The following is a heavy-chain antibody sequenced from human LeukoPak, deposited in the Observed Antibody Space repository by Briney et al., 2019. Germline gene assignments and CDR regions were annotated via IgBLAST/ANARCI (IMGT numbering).Heavy chain of an antibody. D-gene: IGHD2-15*01. Sequence: GGSLRLPCVASGFTFNNYWMAWIRHAPGRGLEWVANINKDGSETYYLDSVRGRFTISRDNAKNSLYLQMNTLGAEDTAVYYCVRELVVGPAEYFQNWGQGTLVTVSS. V-gene: IGHV3-7*01. CDR3: VRELVVGPAEYFQN. CDR2: INKDGSET. CDR1: GFTFNNYW. J-gene: IGHJ1*01.